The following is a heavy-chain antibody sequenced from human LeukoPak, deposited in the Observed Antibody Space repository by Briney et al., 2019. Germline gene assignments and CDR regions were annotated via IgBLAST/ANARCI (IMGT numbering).Heavy chain of an antibody. Sequence: GGSLRLPCAASGFTFSSYVMYWVRQAPGKGLEWVAAISNDGSNKYYADSVKCRFTISRDNSKNRLHLQMNSLRTEDTAVYYCAREGQQLVPDYWGQGTLVTVSS. CDR2: ISNDGSNK. J-gene: IGHJ4*02. V-gene: IGHV3-30-3*01. CDR3: AREGQQLVPDY. CDR1: GFTFSSYV. D-gene: IGHD6-13*01.